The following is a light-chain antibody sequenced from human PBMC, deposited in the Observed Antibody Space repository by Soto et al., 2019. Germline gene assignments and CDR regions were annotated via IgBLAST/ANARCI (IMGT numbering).Light chain of an antibody. CDR3: TSYTTSSTLV. Sequence: QSALTQPASVSGSPGQSITISCTGTSSDVGAYNYVSWYQQRPGKAPKLMIYDVNKRPSGVSNRFSGSKSGNTASLTISGLQAEDEADFYCTSYTTSSTLVFGRGTQLTVL. V-gene: IGLV2-14*01. J-gene: IGLJ3*02. CDR2: DVN. CDR1: SSDVGAYNY.